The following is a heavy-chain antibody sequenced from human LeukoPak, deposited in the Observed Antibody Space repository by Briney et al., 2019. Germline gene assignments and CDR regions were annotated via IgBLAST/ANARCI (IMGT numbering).Heavy chain of an antibody. CDR1: GFTFSSYA. CDR3: ARGVRGYSYGFMGDY. CDR2: ISYDGSNK. D-gene: IGHD5-18*01. V-gene: IGHV3-30*04. Sequence: GGSLRLSCAASGFTFSSYALSWVRQAPGKGLEWVAVISYDGSNKYYADSVKGRFTISRDNSKNTLYLQMNSLRAEDTAVYYCARGVRGYSYGFMGDYWGQGTLVTVSS. J-gene: IGHJ4*02.